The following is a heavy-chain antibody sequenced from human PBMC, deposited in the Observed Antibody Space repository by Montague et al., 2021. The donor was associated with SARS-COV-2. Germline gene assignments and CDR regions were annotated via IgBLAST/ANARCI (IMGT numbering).Heavy chain of an antibody. V-gene: IGHV6-1*01. J-gene: IGHJ1*01. CDR1: GDSVSSDTAA. CDR3: ARDGDYGGTWYSFLQN. CDR2: TFYRSQWHT. Sequence: CAISGDSVSSDTAAWHWNRQTPSRGLEWQGGTFYRSQWHTDSAASVRSRISFSGDISKNQFSLHLNSVTPEDTAIYYCARDGDYGGTWYSFLQNWGQGTLVIVSS. D-gene: IGHD4-17*01.